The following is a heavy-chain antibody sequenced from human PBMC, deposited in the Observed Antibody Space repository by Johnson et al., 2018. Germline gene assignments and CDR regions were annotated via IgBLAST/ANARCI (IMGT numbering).Heavy chain of an antibody. D-gene: IGHD3-10*01. V-gene: IGHV3-64*01. J-gene: IGHJ3*02. CDR3: ARDTRQLYGSGTVAFDI. Sequence: VQLVECGGGLVQPGGTLRLACAASGFTFNSHGMHWVRQAPGKGLAYVSAIGSDGVNTYYANSVKGRFTISRDNSKNTLYLQMGSLTTEEMAVYFCARDTRQLYGSGTVAFDIWGQGTVVTVSS. CDR1: GFTFNSHG. CDR2: IGSDGVNT.